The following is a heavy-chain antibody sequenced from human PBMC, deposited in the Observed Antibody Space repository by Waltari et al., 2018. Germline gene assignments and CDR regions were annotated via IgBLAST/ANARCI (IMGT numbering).Heavy chain of an antibody. CDR1: GGSISRGGYY. CDR3: ARGYDSSGYYWAYYYGMDV. CDR2: IYHSGST. J-gene: IGHJ6*02. V-gene: IGHV4-31*03. Sequence: QVQLQESGPGLVKPSQTLSLTCTVSGGSISRGGYYWSWIRQHPGKGLEWIGYIYHSGSTYYNPSLKSRVTISVDRSKNQFSLKLSSVTAADTAVYYCARGYDSSGYYWAYYYGMDVWGQGTTVTVSS. D-gene: IGHD3-22*01.